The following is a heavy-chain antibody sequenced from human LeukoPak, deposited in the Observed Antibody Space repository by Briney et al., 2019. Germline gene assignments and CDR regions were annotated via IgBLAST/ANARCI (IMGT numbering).Heavy chain of an antibody. CDR2: ISSSGQTI. CDR1: GFTFRDDY. D-gene: IGHD6-13*01. V-gene: IGHV3-11*04. CDR3: ARCAFDSSSWYGNY. J-gene: IGHJ4*02. Sequence: GGSLRLSCAASGFTFRDDYLSWIRQAPGKGLEWVAYISSSGQTIYYADSVKGRFTISRDNPKNLLFLQMNNLRAEDTAVYYCARCAFDSSSWYGNYWGQGTLVTVSS.